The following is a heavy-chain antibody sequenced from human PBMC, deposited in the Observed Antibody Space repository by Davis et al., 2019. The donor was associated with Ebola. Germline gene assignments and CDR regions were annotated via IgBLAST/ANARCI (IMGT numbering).Heavy chain of an antibody. CDR2: IYYSGST. Sequence: MPSETLSLTCTVSGGSISSYYWSWIRQPPGKGLAWIGYIYYSGSTNYNPSLKSRVTISVDTSKNQFSLKLSSVTAADTAVYYCARARGEYNWFDPWGQGTLVTVSS. J-gene: IGHJ5*02. V-gene: IGHV4-59*01. CDR1: GGSISSYY. D-gene: IGHD3-10*01. CDR3: ARARGEYNWFDP.